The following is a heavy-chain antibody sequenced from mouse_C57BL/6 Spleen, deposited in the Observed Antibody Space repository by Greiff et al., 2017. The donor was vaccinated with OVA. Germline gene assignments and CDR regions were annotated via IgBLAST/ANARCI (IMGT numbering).Heavy chain of an antibody. CDR2: INPSSGYT. CDR3: AYGNYVWAMDY. Sequence: VKLQESGAELARPGASVKMSCKASGYTFTSYTMHWVKQRPGQGLEWIGYINPSSGYTKYNQKFKDKATLTADKSSSTAYMQLSSLTSEDSAVYYCAYGNYVWAMDYWGQGTSVTVSS. CDR1: GYTFTSYT. J-gene: IGHJ4*01. D-gene: IGHD2-1*01. V-gene: IGHV1-4*01.